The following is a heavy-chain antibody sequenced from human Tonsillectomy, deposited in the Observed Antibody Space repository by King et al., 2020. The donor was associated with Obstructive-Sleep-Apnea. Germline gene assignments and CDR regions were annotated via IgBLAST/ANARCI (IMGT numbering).Heavy chain of an antibody. CDR1: GGSISSYY. CDR2: IYHSGST. V-gene: IGHV4-59*01. CDR3: ARGAALGHYFDS. J-gene: IGHJ4*02. Sequence: VQLQESGPGLVKPSETLSLTCTVSGGSISSYYWNWLRQPPGRGLEWIGFIYHSGSTNYNPSLKSRVTISVDTSKNQFSLRLTSVTAADTAVYYCARGAALGHYFDSWGQGTLVTVSS. D-gene: IGHD7-27*01.